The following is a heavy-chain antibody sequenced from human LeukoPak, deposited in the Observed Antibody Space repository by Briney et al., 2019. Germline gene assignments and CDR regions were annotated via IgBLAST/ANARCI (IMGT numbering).Heavy chain of an antibody. CDR1: GFTFSNYA. J-gene: IGHJ4*02. D-gene: IGHD7-27*01. V-gene: IGHV3-23*01. CDR2: ILGSGDST. CDR3: AHPGVLIPL. Sequence: PGGSLTLSCVASGFTFSNYAMSLVRQAPGKGLEWVSAILGSGDSTYYADSVKGRFTISRDNSKNTVYLQMSSLRVEDTAVYYCAHPGVLIPLWGQGTLVTVSS.